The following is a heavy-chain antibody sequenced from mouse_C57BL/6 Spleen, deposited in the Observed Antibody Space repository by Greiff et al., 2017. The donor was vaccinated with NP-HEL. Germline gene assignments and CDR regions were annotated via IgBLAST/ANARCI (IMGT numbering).Heavy chain of an antibody. D-gene: IGHD1-1*01. J-gene: IGHJ1*03. CDR1: GYTFTSYW. Sequence: QVQLQQPGAELVKPGASVKLSCKASGYTFTSYWMHWVKQRPGQGLEWIGMIHPNSGSTNYNEKFKSKATITADTSSNTAYLQLSSLTSEDTAIYYCARTQYYYGSSRWYFDVWGTGTTVTVSS. CDR3: ARTQYYYGSSRWYFDV. V-gene: IGHV1-64*01. CDR2: IHPNSGST.